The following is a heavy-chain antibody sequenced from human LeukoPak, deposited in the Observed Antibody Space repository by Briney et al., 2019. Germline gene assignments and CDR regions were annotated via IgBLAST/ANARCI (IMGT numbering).Heavy chain of an antibody. CDR1: GFTFSSYS. CDR3: ARVNRYYYGPGTDYFDY. J-gene: IGHJ4*02. CDR2: ISSSSSYI. D-gene: IGHD3-10*01. Sequence: GGSLRLSCAASGFTFSSYSMNWVRQAPGKGLGGVSSISSSSSYIYYADSVKGRFTISRDNAKNSLYLQMNSLRAEDTAVYYCARVNRYYYGPGTDYFDYWGQGTLVTVSS. V-gene: IGHV3-21*01.